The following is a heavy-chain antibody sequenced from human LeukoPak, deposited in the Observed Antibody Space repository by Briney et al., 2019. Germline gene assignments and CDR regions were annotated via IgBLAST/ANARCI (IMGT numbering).Heavy chain of an antibody. CDR3: AKDSVWFGDLLN. CDR1: GFSFSGFD. Sequence: PGGSLGLSCAASGFSFSGFDMNWVRQAPGKGLEWIAHIGTSVNAIYYADSVKGRFTISRDNARDSLSLQMDSLRVEDTAVYYYAKDSVWFGDLLNWGEGALVIVSS. CDR2: IGTSVNAI. V-gene: IGHV3-48*03. D-gene: IGHD3-10*01. J-gene: IGHJ4*02.